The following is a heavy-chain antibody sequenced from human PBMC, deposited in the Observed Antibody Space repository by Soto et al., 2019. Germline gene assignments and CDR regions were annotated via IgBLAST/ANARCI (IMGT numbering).Heavy chain of an antibody. J-gene: IGHJ4*02. Sequence: SETLSLTCTVTGDSLNSSSYYWGWIRQPPGKGLEWIGSIYYSGRTYNNPYLRSRVSMSINTSKDQFSLKLKSVTAADTALYFGARQRTSVVTQAYFDVWGPGYLVTVSS. CDR3: ARQRTSVVTQAYFDV. D-gene: IGHD2-21*02. CDR2: IYYSGRT. CDR1: GDSLNSSSYY. V-gene: IGHV4-39*01.